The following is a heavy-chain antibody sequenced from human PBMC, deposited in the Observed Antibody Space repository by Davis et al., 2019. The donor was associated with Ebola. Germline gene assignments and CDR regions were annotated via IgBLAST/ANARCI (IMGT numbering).Heavy chain of an antibody. CDR3: ARDHYSSSSYFDC. J-gene: IGHJ4*02. CDR2: IYTSGST. D-gene: IGHD6-6*01. Sequence: SETLSLTCTVSGGSISSYYWSWIRQPAGEGLEWIGRIYTSGSTNYNPSLKSRITISVDTSRNQFSLKLNSVTAADTAVYYCARDHYSSSSYFDCWGQGTLVTVSS. CDR1: GGSISSYY. V-gene: IGHV4-4*07.